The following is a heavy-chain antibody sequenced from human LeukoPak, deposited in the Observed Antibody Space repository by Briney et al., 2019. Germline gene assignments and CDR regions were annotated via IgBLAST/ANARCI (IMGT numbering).Heavy chain of an antibody. CDR2: IYYSGST. CDR3: ARDNLVGQQLGDFDY. CDR1: GDSISSSSSY. V-gene: IGHV4-39*07. Sequence: SETLSLTCTVSGDSISSSSSYWGWIRQPPGEGLEWIGSIYYSGSTYYNTSLKSRVTISVDTSKNQFSLKMRSVTAADTAVYYCARDNLVGQQLGDFDYWGQGTLVTVSS. J-gene: IGHJ4*02. D-gene: IGHD6-13*01.